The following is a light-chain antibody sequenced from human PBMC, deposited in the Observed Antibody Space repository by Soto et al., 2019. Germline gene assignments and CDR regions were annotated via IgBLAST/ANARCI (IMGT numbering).Light chain of an antibody. CDR1: SSDVGGYNY. J-gene: IGLJ3*02. CDR2: EVS. V-gene: IGLV2-8*01. Sequence: QSVLTQPPSASGSPGQSVTISCTGTSSDVGGYNYVSWYQQHPGKAPKLMIYEVSKRPSGVPDRFFGSKSGNTASLTVSGLQDEDEADYYCNSYAGSNNWVFGGGTKLTVL. CDR3: NSYAGSNNWV.